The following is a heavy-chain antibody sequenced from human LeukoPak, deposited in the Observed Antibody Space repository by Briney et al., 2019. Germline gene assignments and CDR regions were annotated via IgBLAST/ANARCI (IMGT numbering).Heavy chain of an antibody. V-gene: IGHV3-49*03. Sequence: GGSLRLSCTASGFTFGDYAMSWFRQAPGKGLEWVGFIRSKAYGGTTEYAASVKGRFTISRDDSKSIAYLQMNSLKTEDTAVYYCTRDPAAAGTGFDPWGQGTLVTVSS. CDR1: GFTFGDYA. CDR3: TRDPAAAGTGFDP. CDR2: IRSKAYGGTT. D-gene: IGHD6-13*01. J-gene: IGHJ5*02.